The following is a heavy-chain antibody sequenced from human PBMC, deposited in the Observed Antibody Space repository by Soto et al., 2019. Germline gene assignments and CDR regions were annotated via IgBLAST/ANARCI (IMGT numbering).Heavy chain of an antibody. CDR2: IYYSGRT. Sequence: SETLSLTCTVSGGSVRSSTYYWGWIRQAPGKGLEWIASIYYSGRTHNNPSLKSRVTISVDTSKNQFSLKLSSVTAADTAVYYCARGYGRNFDYWGQGTLVTVSS. CDR1: GGSVRSSTYY. CDR3: ARGYGRNFDY. D-gene: IGHD5-18*01. J-gene: IGHJ4*02. V-gene: IGHV4-39*07.